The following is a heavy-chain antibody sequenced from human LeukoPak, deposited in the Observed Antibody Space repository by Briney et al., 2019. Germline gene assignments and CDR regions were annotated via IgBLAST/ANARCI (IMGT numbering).Heavy chain of an antibody. V-gene: IGHV4-39*01. Sequence: SETLSLTCTVSGGSISSRSYCWGWIRQPPGKGLEWIGIIYYSGSTYSNPSLRSRVTISVDTSKNQFSLKLSSVTAADTAVYYCASFYCSGGSCYQYYYYYYMDVWGKGTTVTISS. CDR2: IYYSGST. CDR3: ASFYCSGGSCYQYYYYYYMDV. J-gene: IGHJ6*03. CDR1: GGSISSRSYC. D-gene: IGHD2-15*01.